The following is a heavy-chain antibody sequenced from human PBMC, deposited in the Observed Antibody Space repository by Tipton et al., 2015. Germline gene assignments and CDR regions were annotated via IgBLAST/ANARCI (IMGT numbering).Heavy chain of an antibody. J-gene: IGHJ4*02. V-gene: IGHV4-59*01. Sequence: TLSLTCTVSGGSIDSYYWSWIRQPPGMRLEWIGYISYTDGAHYNPALKSRVTISVDTSKTQFSLKMSSVTASDTAVYYCTRARGRHGGLFDSWGQGILVTVSS. D-gene: IGHD4-23*01. CDR1: GGSIDSYY. CDR3: TRARGRHGGLFDS. CDR2: ISYTDGA.